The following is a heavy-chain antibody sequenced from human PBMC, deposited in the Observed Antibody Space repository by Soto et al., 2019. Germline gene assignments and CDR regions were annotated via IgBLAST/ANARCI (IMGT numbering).Heavy chain of an antibody. V-gene: IGHV3-23*01. CDR2: ISGSGGST. CDR1: GFTFSSYA. Sequence: EVQLLESGGGLVQPGGSLRLSCAASGFTFSSYAMSWVRQAPGKGLEWVSAISGSGGSTYYADSVKGRFTISRDNSKNTLYLQMNSLRAEDTAIYYCAKATTIFPYYFDYWGQGTLVTVSS. D-gene: IGHD3-3*01. CDR3: AKATTIFPYYFDY. J-gene: IGHJ4*02.